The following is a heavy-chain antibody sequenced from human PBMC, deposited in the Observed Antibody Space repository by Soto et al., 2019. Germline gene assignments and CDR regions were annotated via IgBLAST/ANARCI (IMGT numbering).Heavy chain of an antibody. J-gene: IGHJ4*02. CDR2: IYYSGST. CDR1: GYSISSGYY. Sequence: TSETLSLTCAVSGYSISSGYYWGWLRQPPGKGLEWIGYIYYSGSTYYNPSLKSRVTISVDTSKNQFSLKLSSVTAADTAVYYCARDGGYYDSSGYVDYWGQGTLVTVSS. D-gene: IGHD3-22*01. V-gene: IGHV4-38-2*02. CDR3: ARDGGYYDSSGYVDY.